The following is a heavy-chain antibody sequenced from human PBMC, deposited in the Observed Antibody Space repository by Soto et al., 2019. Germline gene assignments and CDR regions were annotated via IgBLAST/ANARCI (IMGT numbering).Heavy chain of an antibody. V-gene: IGHV3-74*01. CDR3: AKVKEGATDY. CDR1: GSTFSTYW. CDR2: INSDGTST. J-gene: IGHJ4*02. Sequence: PGGSLRLSCAASGSTFSTYWMHWVRQAPGKGLVWLSRINSDGTSTNYADTVKGRFIISRDNAKNTLYLQMNSLRAEDTAVYYCAKVKEGATDYWGQGTLVTVSS. D-gene: IGHD1-26*01.